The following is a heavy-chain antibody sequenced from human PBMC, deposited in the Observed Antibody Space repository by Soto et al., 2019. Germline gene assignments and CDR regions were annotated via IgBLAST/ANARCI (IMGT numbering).Heavy chain of an antibody. CDR3: ARDVMVNAMVMWYFDL. V-gene: IGHV3-33*01. J-gene: IGHJ2*01. Sequence: VAVIWYDGSNKYYADSVKGRFTISRDNSKNTLYLQMNSLRAEDTAVYYCARDVMVNAMVMWYFDLCGRGTLVTVSS. CDR2: IWYDGSNK. D-gene: IGHD2-21*01.